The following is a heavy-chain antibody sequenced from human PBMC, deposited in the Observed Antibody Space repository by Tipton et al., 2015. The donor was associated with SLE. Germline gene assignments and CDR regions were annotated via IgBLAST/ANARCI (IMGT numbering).Heavy chain of an antibody. CDR1: GFTFSNYA. V-gene: IGHV3-23*01. J-gene: IGHJ1*01. CDR3: AKDPEWLVRRYFQH. Sequence: SLRLSCAASGFTFSNYAMSWVRQAPGKGLEWVSAISGSGGSTYYADSVKGRFTISRDNSKNTLYLQMNSLRAEDTAVYYCAKDPEWLVRRYFQHWGQGTLVTVSS. CDR2: ISGSGGST. D-gene: IGHD6-19*01.